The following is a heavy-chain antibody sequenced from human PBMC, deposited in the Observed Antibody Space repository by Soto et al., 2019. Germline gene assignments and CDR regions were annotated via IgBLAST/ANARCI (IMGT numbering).Heavy chain of an antibody. CDR1: GYTFSSYG. CDR2: ISAYNGNT. J-gene: IGHJ4*02. CDR3: ARTLNEWLLGRE. V-gene: IGHV1-18*01. D-gene: IGHD3-3*01. Sequence: QVKLVQSGGEVKKPGASVKISCKASGYTFSSYGISWVRKAPGQGLEWMGWISAYNGNTNYAQKFKGRVTMTTDTSTSTAYMELRSLRSDDTAIYYCARTLNEWLLGREWARGTRFTVSS.